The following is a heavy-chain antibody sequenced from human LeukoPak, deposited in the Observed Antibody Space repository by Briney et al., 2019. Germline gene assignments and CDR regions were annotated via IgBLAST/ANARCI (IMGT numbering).Heavy chain of an antibody. CDR1: GYTLTELS. Sequence: ASVKLSCKVSGYTLTELSMHWVRQAPGKGLEWLGGFDPEDGETIYAQKFQGRVTMTEDTSTDTAYMELSSLRSEDTAVYYCATPSRWGYSSGWNEFDYWGQGTLVTVSS. J-gene: IGHJ4*02. CDR3: ATPSRWGYSSGWNEFDY. V-gene: IGHV1-24*01. CDR2: FDPEDGET. D-gene: IGHD6-19*01.